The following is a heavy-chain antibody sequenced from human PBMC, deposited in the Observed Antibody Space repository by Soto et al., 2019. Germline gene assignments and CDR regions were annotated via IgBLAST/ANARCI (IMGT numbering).Heavy chain of an antibody. J-gene: IGHJ5*02. CDR1: GCSFTSYW. Sequence: EVHLVQAGGEVKKPGETLTISCRGSGCSFTSYWINWVRLVPGKGLEWMGRIDPTDSYTNYNPSFQGHVTPSTDKSLSTASLLWTSLTAPDTAIYYCARGGQKVVHNWADTWGPGTLVTVSS. D-gene: IGHD2-15*01. CDR2: IDPTDSYT. V-gene: IGHV5-10-1*01. CDR3: ARGGQKVVHNWADT.